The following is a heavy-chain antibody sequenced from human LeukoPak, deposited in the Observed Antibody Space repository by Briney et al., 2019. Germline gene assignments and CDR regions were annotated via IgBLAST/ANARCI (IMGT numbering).Heavy chain of an antibody. CDR1: GYTFTSYA. Sequence: GASVKVSCKASGYTFTSYAIHWVRQAPGQRLEWMGWISAGNGNTKYSQNFQGRVTITRDTSASAAYMELSSLRSEDTAVYYCARAFDSGLNYWGQGTLVSVSS. CDR3: ARAFDSGLNY. CDR2: ISAGNGNT. J-gene: IGHJ4*02. D-gene: IGHD6-19*01. V-gene: IGHV1-3*01.